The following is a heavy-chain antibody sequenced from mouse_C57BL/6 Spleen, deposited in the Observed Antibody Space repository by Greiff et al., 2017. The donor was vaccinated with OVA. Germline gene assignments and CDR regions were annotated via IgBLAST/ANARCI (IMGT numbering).Heavy chain of an antibody. CDR1: GFTFSSYA. Sequence: EVKVVESGGGLVKPGGSLKLSCAASGFTFSSYAMSWVRQTPEKRLEWVATISDGGSYTYYPDNVKGRFTISRDNAKNNLYLQMSHLKSEDTAMYYCARERLRAFDVWGTGTTVTVSS. CDR2: ISDGGSYT. D-gene: IGHD1-1*01. J-gene: IGHJ1*03. CDR3: ARERLRAFDV. V-gene: IGHV5-4*01.